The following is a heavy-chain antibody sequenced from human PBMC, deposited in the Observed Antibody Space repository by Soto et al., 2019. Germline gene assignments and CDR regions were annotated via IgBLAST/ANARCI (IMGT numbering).Heavy chain of an antibody. V-gene: IGHV3-23*01. J-gene: IGHJ3*02. Sequence: SLRLSCVGSEFTFSLYVIGWVRQAPGKGPEWVSFISGSGASTYYADSVKGRFAISRDNSKNTVYLQMNNLRPEDTAIYYCAKDGYYDSSGPKGRAFDIWGQGTMVTVSS. CDR3: AKDGYYDSSGPKGRAFDI. D-gene: IGHD3-22*01. CDR2: ISGSGAST. CDR1: EFTFSLYV.